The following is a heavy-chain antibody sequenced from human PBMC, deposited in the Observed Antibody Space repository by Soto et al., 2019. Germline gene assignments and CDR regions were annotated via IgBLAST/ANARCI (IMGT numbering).Heavy chain of an antibody. D-gene: IGHD5-18*01. J-gene: IGHJ3*02. V-gene: IGHV1-2*04. Sequence: QVQLVQSGAEVKKPGASVQVSCKASGYTFTGYYMHWVRQAPGQGLEWMGWINPNSGGTNYAQKFQGWVTMTRDTSISTAYMELSRLRSDDTAVYYCARVGYSYGFGVGNAFDIWGQGTMVTVSS. CDR1: GYTFTGYY. CDR2: INPNSGGT. CDR3: ARVGYSYGFGVGNAFDI.